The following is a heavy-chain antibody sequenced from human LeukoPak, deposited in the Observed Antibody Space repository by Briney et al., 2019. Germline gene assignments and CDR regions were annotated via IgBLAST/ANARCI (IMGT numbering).Heavy chain of an antibody. J-gene: IGHJ4*02. V-gene: IGHV4-59*01. CDR1: GGSINSYY. D-gene: IGHD6-19*01. CDR3: ARRHTSGWFNDY. Sequence: SETLSLTCTVSGGSINSYYWSWIRQPPGKELELIGYVFYSGSANYNPSLTSRVTISVDRSKNQFSLNLSSVTAAGTAVYYCARRHTSGWFNDYWGQGTMVTVSS. CDR2: VFYSGSA.